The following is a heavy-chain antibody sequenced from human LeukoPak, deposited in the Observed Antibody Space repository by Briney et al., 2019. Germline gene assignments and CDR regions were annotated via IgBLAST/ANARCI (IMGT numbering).Heavy chain of an antibody. J-gene: IGHJ6*02. CDR3: ARVGEEYYGMDV. D-gene: IGHD3-16*01. Sequence: SQTLSLTCTVSGGSISSGGYYCSWIRQHPGKGLEWIGYIYYSGSTYYNPSLKSRVTISVDTSKNQFSLKLSSVTAADTAVYYCARVGEEYYGMDVWGQGTTVTVSS. V-gene: IGHV4-31*03. CDR1: GGSISSGGYY. CDR2: IYYSGST.